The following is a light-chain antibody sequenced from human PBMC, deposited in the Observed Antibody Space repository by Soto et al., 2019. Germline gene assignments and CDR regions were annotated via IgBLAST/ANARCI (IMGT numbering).Light chain of an antibody. Sequence: EIVMTQSPATLSLSPGERATLSCRAGQSVGSYLAWYQHKPGQAPRLLIYDAFNRATGIPARFSGSGSGTDFTLTISSLQSEDFAVYYCQQYNNWPSWTFGQGTKVEIK. J-gene: IGKJ1*01. V-gene: IGKV3-11*01. CDR3: QQYNNWPSWT. CDR1: QSVGSY. CDR2: DAF.